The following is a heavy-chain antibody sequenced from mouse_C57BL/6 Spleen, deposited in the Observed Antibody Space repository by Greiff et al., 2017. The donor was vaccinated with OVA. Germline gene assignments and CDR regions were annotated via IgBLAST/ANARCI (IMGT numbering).Heavy chain of an antibody. D-gene: IGHD2-1*01. CDR1: GYTFTDYY. CDR2: INPNNGGT. J-gene: IGHJ2*01. Sequence: VQLQQSGPELVKPGASVKISCKASGYTFTDYYMNWVKQSHGKSLEWIGDINPNNGGTSYNQKFKGKATLTVDKSSSTAYMELRSLTSEDSAVYYCARRGGNHYWGQGTTLTVSS. V-gene: IGHV1-26*01. CDR3: ARRGGNHY.